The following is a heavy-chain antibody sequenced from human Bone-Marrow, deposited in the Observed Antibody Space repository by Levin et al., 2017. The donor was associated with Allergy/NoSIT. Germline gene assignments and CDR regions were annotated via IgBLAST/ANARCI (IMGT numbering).Heavy chain of an antibody. V-gene: IGHV3-23*01. Sequence: GGSLRLSYVASGFTFSSYAMAWVRQAPGKGLEWVSTLTGSDGRTFSADSVKGRFTISRDNSKNTVYLQMNTLRADDTAIYYCAKVAVSIAAEFDYWGQGTLVTVSS. CDR3: AKVAVSIAAEFDY. CDR2: LTGSDGRT. D-gene: IGHD6-25*01. CDR1: GFTFSSYA. J-gene: IGHJ4*02.